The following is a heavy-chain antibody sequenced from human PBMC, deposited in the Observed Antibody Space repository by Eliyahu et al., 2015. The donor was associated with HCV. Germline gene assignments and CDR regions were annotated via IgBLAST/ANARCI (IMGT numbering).Heavy chain of an antibody. J-gene: IGHJ4*02. D-gene: IGHD1-26*01. V-gene: IGHV6-1*01. CDR3: ARGGGNYYYFDY. CDR2: RHSRAPWYN. CDR1: GDSVSSNSAA. Sequence: QVQLQQSGPGLVKPSQTLSLTCAISGDSVSSNSAAWNWIRQSPSRGLEWLGRRHSRAPWYNDYAESVKSRITINPDTSKNQFSLQLNSVTPEDTAVYYCARGGGNYYYFDYWGQGTLVTVSS.